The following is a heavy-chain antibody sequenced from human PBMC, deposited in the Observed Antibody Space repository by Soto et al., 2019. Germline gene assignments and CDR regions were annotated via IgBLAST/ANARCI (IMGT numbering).Heavy chain of an antibody. D-gene: IGHD3-22*01. V-gene: IGHV4-31*03. J-gene: IGHJ4*02. CDR3: ASADPGYYDSSGPGDFDY. CDR1: GGSISSGGYY. CDR2: IYYSGST. Sequence: SETLSLTCTVSGGSISSGGYYWSWIRQHPGKGLEWIGYIYYSGSTYYNPSLKSRVTISVDTSKNQFSLKLSSVTAADTAVYYCASADPGYYDSSGPGDFDYWGQGTLVTVSS.